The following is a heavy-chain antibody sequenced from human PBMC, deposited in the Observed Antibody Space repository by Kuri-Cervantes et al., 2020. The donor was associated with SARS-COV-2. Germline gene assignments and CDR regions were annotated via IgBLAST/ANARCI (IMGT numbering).Heavy chain of an antibody. Sequence: GGSLRLSCAASGFTFSSYAMSWVRQAPGKGLEWVSAISGSGGSTYYADSVKGRFTISRDNSKNTLYLQMNSLRAEDTAVYYCAKDQRFGARSGVAGAFDIWGQGTMVTVSS. CDR2: ISGSGGST. CDR1: GFTFSSYA. CDR3: AKDQRFGARSGVAGAFDI. D-gene: IGHD3-16*01. J-gene: IGHJ3*02. V-gene: IGHV3-23*01.